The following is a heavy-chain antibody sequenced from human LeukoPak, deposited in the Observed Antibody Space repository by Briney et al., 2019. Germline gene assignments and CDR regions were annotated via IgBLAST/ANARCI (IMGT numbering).Heavy chain of an antibody. CDR3: ARAYYYGSGRRYYFDY. Sequence: SVKVSCKASGGIFSSYAISWVRQAPGQGLEWMGGIIPIFGTANYAQKFQGRVTITADKSTSTAYMELSSLRSEDTAVYYCARAYYYGSGRRYYFDYWGQGTLVTVSS. CDR2: IIPIFGTA. V-gene: IGHV1-69*06. CDR1: GGIFSSYA. J-gene: IGHJ4*02. D-gene: IGHD3-10*01.